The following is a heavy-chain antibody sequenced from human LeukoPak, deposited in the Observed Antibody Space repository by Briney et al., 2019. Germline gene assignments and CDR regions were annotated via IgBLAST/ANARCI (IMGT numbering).Heavy chain of an antibody. D-gene: IGHD2-21*01. CDR2: IYISGST. J-gene: IGHJ4*02. Sequence: SETLSLTCPVSGGSVSSYFWGWIRQPARGGLEWIGRIYISGSTSYSPSLKSRVTMSVDTSKNQFSLKLTSVTAADTAVYYCAREMGGAYCGGNCYYFGYWGQGILVTVSS. CDR3: AREMGGAYCGGNCYYFGY. V-gene: IGHV4-4*07. CDR1: GGSVSSYF.